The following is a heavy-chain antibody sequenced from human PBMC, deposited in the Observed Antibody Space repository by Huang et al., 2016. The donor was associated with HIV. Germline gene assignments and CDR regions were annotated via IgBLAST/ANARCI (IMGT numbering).Heavy chain of an antibody. V-gene: IGHV4-39*01. Sequence: QLQLQESGPGRVKPSETLSLFCTVSNGSMSSGYYYWGWIRQSPGKSLEVVGSIFYSGSTVYSPSRKSRVTITVDKSKNLFSLIRASVTAADTALYYCARRGWEYSGYEVFDSWGQGTLVAVSS. CDR3: ARRGWEYSGYEVFDS. D-gene: IGHD5-12*01. CDR2: IFYSGST. J-gene: IGHJ4*02. CDR1: NGSMSSGYYY.